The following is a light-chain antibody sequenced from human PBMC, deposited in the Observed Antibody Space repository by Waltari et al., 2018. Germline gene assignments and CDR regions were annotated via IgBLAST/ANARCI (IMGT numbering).Light chain of an antibody. V-gene: IGKV3-15*01. CDR2: GAS. J-gene: IGKJ1*01. CDR3: QQYNNWPPWT. Sequence: EIGMTQSPAPLSVSPGARATHPCRANQIVRNNLVWYQQEPGQAPRLLIYGASTRVTGIPARFSGSVSGTEFTLTINSLQSEDFAVYYCQQYNNWPPWTFGQGTKVEIK. CDR1: QIVRNN.